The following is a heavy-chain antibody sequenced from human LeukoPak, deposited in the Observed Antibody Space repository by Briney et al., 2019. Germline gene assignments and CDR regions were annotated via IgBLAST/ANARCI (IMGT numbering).Heavy chain of an antibody. CDR3: ARVPLDDASRHYYPH. CDR1: GYTLSNYG. CDR2: INTGNGNT. V-gene: IGHV1-3*04. D-gene: IGHD3-10*01. Sequence: ASVKVSCRTSGYTLSNYGMHWVRQAPRQSLEWMGWINTGNGNTKSSQKFRDRVTLTRDTSASTAYMELNSLSSEDTAVYYCARVPLDDASRHYYPHWGQGTLVTVSS. J-gene: IGHJ1*01.